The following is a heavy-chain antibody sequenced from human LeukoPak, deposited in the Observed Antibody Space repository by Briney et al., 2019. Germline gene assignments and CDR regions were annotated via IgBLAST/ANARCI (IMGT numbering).Heavy chain of an antibody. J-gene: IGHJ3*02. CDR1: GFIVSTNY. Sequence: GGSLRLSCAASGFIVSTNYMSWVRQAPGKGLEWVSVIYSGGGTNYADSVKGRFTISRDNSKNTLYLQMNSLRAEDTAVYYCASTNMVRGAFDIWGQGTMVTVSS. CDR2: IYSGGGT. V-gene: IGHV3-66*01. D-gene: IGHD3-10*01. CDR3: ASTNMVRGAFDI.